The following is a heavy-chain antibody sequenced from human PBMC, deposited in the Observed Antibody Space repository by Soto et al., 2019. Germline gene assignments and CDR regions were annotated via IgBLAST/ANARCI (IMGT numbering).Heavy chain of an antibody. CDR3: GRGYCTSTTCEDYYVMDV. V-gene: IGHV1-69*06. Sequence: QLQLVQSGAEVKKPGSAVKVSCKASGGTFREYAISWVRQAPGQGLEWLGGIIPIFATINYAQNFQGRVTITADKSTSTADMEVSSLRAGDTAVYYCGRGYCTSTTCEDYYVMDVWGQGTTVTVTS. D-gene: IGHD2-2*01. CDR1: GGTFREYA. J-gene: IGHJ6*02. CDR2: IIPIFATI.